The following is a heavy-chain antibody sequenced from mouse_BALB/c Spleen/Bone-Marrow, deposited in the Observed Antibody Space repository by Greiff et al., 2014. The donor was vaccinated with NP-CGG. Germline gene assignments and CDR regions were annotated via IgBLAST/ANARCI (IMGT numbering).Heavy chain of an antibody. CDR1: GYTFTSYV. CDR2: INPYNDGT. J-gene: IGHJ1*01. V-gene: IGHV1-14*01. CDR3: ARGGYYGTSLYWYFDV. D-gene: IGHD1-1*01. Sequence: LVESGPELVKPGASVKMSCKASGYTFTSYVIHWVKQKPGQGLEWIGYINPYNDGTKYNEKFKGKATLTSDKSSSTAYMKLSSLTSEDSAVYYCARGGYYGTSLYWYFDVWGAGTTVTVSS.